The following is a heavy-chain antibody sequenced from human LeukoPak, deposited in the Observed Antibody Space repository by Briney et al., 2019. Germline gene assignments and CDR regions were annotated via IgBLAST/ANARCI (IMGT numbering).Heavy chain of an antibody. CDR2: IKPNSAVT. V-gene: IGHV1-2*02. CDR3: AREYITTRRGYYYYFMVV. Sequence: ASVKVSCKASGYTFTGYYMHWVRQAPGQGLEWMGWIKPNSAVTNYAQKFQGRVTMTRDTSISTAYMELRRLTSDDTAVYYCAREYITTRRGYYYYFMVVWGKGTTVTVSS. J-gene: IGHJ6*03. D-gene: IGHD6-6*01. CDR1: GYTFTGYY.